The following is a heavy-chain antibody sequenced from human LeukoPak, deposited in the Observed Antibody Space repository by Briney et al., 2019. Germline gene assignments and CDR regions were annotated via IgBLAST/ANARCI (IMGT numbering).Heavy chain of an antibody. Sequence: PGGSLRLSCAASGFTVSSNYMSWVRQAPGKGLEWVSVIYSGGSTYYADSVKGRFTISRDNSKNTLYLQMNSLRAEDTAVYYCARDPKRAADAGFDAFDIWGQGTMVTVSS. J-gene: IGHJ3*02. V-gene: IGHV3-66*01. CDR3: ARDPKRAADAGFDAFDI. D-gene: IGHD6-13*01. CDR2: IYSGGST. CDR1: GFTVSSNY.